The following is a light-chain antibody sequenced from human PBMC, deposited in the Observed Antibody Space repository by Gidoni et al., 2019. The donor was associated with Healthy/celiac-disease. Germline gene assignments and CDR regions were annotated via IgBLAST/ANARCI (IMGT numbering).Light chain of an antibody. CDR1: QSLLHSNGYNY. CDR3: MQALQTRWT. Sequence: DIVMTQSPLSLPVTPGEPASISCRSSQSLLHSNGYNYLDWYLQKPGQSPQLLIYLGSNRASGVPDRFRGSGSGTDFTLKISRVEAEDVGVYYCMQALQTRWTFGPGTKVDIK. J-gene: IGKJ3*01. CDR2: LGS. V-gene: IGKV2-28*01.